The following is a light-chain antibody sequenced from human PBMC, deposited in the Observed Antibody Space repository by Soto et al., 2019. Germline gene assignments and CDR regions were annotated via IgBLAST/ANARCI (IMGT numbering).Light chain of an antibody. J-gene: IGLJ1*01. CDR1: ISDVGGYNY. CDR3: SSNTTSGTYV. Sequence: QSALTQPASVSGSPGQSITISCTGTISDVGGYNYVSWYQHHPGKAPKLMIYDVSYRPSGVSNRFSGSKSGNTASLTVSGLQAEDEGDYYCSSNTTSGTYVFGTGTKLTVL. V-gene: IGLV2-14*03. CDR2: DVS.